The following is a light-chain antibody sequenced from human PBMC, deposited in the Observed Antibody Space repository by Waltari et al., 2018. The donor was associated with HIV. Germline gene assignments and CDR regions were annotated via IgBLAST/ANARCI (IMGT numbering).Light chain of an antibody. Sequence: SYELTQPPSVSVSPGQTASITCYGDKLGGKYASWYQQKPGQSPVLVIYQDTNRASGIPERFSGSNSGNTATLTISGTQATDDADYYCQAWDIITAGVVFGGGTKLTVL. CDR3: QAWDIITAGVV. J-gene: IGLJ2*01. CDR1: KLGGKY. V-gene: IGLV3-1*01. CDR2: QDT.